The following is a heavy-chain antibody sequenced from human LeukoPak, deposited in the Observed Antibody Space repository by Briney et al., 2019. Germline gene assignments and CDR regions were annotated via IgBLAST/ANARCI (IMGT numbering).Heavy chain of an antibody. CDR2: IKQDESEK. Sequence: PGGSLRLSCVASGFTFSSYWMSWVRQAPGKGLEWVANIKQDESEKYYVDSVKGRFTISRDNAKNSVYLQMDSLRDEDTAVYYCARCPSIAQYYYYYYYMDVWGKGTTVTVSS. CDR1: GFTFSSYW. J-gene: IGHJ6*03. D-gene: IGHD6-6*01. CDR3: ARCPSIAQYYYYYYYMDV. V-gene: IGHV3-7*01.